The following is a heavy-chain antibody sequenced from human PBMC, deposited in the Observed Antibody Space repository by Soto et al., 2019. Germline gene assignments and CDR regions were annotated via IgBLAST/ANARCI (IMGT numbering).Heavy chain of an antibody. J-gene: IGHJ6*02. CDR1: GFIFSTYS. CDR3: VKETDV. Sequence: QPWGSLRLSCEASGFIFSTYSMTWVAQVPGKGLEWVAAVSPSGDSTYYAESLKGRLTISRDNSKNTVFLQMNSLSADDLCLYYCVKETDVWGQGISVTVSS. CDR2: VSPSGDST. V-gene: IGHV3-23*01.